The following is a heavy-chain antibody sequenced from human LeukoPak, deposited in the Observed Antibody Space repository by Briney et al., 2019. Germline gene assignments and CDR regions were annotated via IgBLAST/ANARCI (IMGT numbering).Heavy chain of an antibody. CDR3: ARDLITMIVVVREDYYYGMDV. CDR2: ISFDGSDA. CDR1: GFTFSGFW. Sequence: GGSLRLSCAASGFTFSGFWMHWVRQAPGKGLVWVSCISFDGSDATYADSVKGRFTISRDNSKNTLYLQMNSLRAEDTAVYYCARDLITMIVVVREDYYYGMDVWGQGTTVTVSS. V-gene: IGHV3-74*01. D-gene: IGHD3-22*01. J-gene: IGHJ6*02.